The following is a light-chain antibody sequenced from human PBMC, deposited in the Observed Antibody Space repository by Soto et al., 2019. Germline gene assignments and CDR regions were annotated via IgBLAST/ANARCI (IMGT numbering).Light chain of an antibody. CDR1: SNDVGGYNY. CDR2: DVS. V-gene: IGLV2-14*03. CDR3: SSYTGSSTYV. J-gene: IGLJ1*01. Sequence: QSLLTQPASVSGSPGQSITISCTGTSNDVGGYNYVSWYQQHPGKAPKLMIYDVSNRPSGVSNRFSGSKSANTASLTISGLQTEDESDYYCSSYTGSSTYVFGTGTKDTVL.